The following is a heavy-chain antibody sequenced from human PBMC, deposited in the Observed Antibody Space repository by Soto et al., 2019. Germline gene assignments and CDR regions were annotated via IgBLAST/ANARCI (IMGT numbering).Heavy chain of an antibody. Sequence: SETLSLTCTVSGGSISSGDYYLSWIRQPPGKGLEWIGYIYYSGSTYYNPSLKSRVTISVDTSKNQFSLKLSSVTAADTAVYYCARDRPLNTFGGVIVRYYYGMDVWGQGTTVTVSS. CDR1: GGSISSGDYY. CDR3: ARDRPLNTFGGVIVRYYYGMDV. V-gene: IGHV4-30-4*01. D-gene: IGHD3-16*02. CDR2: IYYSGST. J-gene: IGHJ6*02.